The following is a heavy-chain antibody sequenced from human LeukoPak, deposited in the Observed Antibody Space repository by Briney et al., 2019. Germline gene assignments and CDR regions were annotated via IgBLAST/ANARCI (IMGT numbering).Heavy chain of an antibody. V-gene: IGHV3-21*01. D-gene: IGHD3-22*01. CDR1: EFTFDTYT. J-gene: IGHJ4*02. CDR2: VSSASSYI. Sequence: PGGSLRLSCAASEFTFDTYTMNWVRQAPGKGLEWVSSVSSASSYIYYSDSVKGRFTISRDSAKNSLFLQMNSLRAEDTAVYYCARTNYYDSGGYPIYYFDYWGQGTLVTVSS. CDR3: ARTNYYDSGGYPIYYFDY.